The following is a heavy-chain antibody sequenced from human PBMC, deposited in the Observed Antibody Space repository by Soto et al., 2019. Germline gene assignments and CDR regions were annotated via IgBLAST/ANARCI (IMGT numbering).Heavy chain of an antibody. J-gene: IGHJ4*02. CDR1: GGSISSGGYY. Sequence: QVQLQEAGPGLVKPSQTLSLTCTVSGGSISSGGYYWSWIRQHPGKGLEWIGYIYYSGSTYYNPSLKSRVTISVDTSKNQFSLKLSSVTAADTAVYYCARGGRSRHKTYYYGSWGQGTLVTVSS. CDR3: ARGGRSRHKTYYYGS. CDR2: IYYSGST. V-gene: IGHV4-31*03. D-gene: IGHD3-10*01.